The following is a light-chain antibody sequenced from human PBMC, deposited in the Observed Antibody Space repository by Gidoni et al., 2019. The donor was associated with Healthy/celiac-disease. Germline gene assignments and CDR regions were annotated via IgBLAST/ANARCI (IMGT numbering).Light chain of an antibody. CDR1: QDISNY. V-gene: IGKV1-33*01. CDR3: QQYDNLPLT. J-gene: IGKJ4*01. CDR2: DAS. Sequence: DIQLTQSPSSLSASVGERVTITCQPSQDISNYLNWYQQKPGKAPKLLIYDASNLETGVPSRVRGSGSGTDFTFTISSLQTEDMATYYGQQYDNLPLTFGGGTKVEIK.